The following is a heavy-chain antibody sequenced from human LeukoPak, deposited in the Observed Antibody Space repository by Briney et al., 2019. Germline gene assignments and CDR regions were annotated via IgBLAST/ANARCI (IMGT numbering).Heavy chain of an antibody. V-gene: IGHV3-74*01. CDR3: SRDSLSSCGGDCYSGLDV. J-gene: IGHJ6*02. D-gene: IGHD2-21*02. Sequence: PAGSLRLSCAASGFTFSNYWMHWVRQAPGEALMWVSRIKSDGSSTTYADSVKGRFTISRDNAKNTLYLQMNSLRAEDTAVYYCSRDSLSSCGGDCYSGLDVWGQGTTVTVSS. CDR1: GFTFSNYW. CDR2: IKSDGSST.